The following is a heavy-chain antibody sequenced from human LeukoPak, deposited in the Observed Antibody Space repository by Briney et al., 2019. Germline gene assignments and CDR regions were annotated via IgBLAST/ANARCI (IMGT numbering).Heavy chain of an antibody. D-gene: IGHD3-10*01. J-gene: IGHJ4*02. CDR2: ISYDGSNK. Sequence: GRSLRLSCAASGFTFSSYAMHWARQAPGKGLEWVAVISYDGSNKYYADSVKGRFTISRDNSKNTLYLQMNSLRAEDTAVYYCARDGDYYGSGRPYYWGQGTLVTVSS. V-gene: IGHV3-30*04. CDR1: GFTFSSYA. CDR3: ARDGDYYGSGRPYY.